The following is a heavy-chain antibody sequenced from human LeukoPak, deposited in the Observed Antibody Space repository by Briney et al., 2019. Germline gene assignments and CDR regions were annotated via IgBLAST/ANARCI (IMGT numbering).Heavy chain of an antibody. V-gene: IGHV1-18*01. Sequence: GASVKVSCKASGYTFSNYGISWVRQAPGQGLEWMGWISANNGYTKYAQKFQGRVTMTTDTSTTTAYMEVKSLRSDDTAVFYCARDGGYSSGSSVYWGQGTLVTVSS. CDR3: ARDGGYSSGSSVY. CDR2: ISANNGYT. CDR1: GYTFSNYG. D-gene: IGHD6-19*01. J-gene: IGHJ4*02.